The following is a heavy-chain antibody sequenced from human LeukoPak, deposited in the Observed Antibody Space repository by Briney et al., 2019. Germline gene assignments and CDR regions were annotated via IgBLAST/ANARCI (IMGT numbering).Heavy chain of an antibody. Sequence: ASVKVSCKASGYTFTAYYMHWVRQAPGQGLEWLAWVDPNRGDTNYAQNFQGRVTMTRDTSISTAYMELSSLRSDDTAVYYCARAGYTSRWYYFDYWGQGTLVTVSS. CDR2: VDPNRGDT. CDR3: ARAGYTSRWYYFDY. J-gene: IGHJ4*02. D-gene: IGHD6-13*01. CDR1: GYTFTAYY. V-gene: IGHV1-2*02.